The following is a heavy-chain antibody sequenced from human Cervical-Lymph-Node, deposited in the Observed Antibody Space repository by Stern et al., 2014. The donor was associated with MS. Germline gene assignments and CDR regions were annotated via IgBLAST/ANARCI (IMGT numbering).Heavy chain of an antibody. J-gene: IGHJ6*02. CDR1: GHILTELS. V-gene: IGHV1-24*01. D-gene: IGHD4-11*01. CDR3: ATVKTTVRDGLDV. CDR2: FDPEDGER. Sequence: DQLVESGAAVKKPGASVKVSCKVSGHILTELSMHWVRQAPGKGLEWLGGFDPEDGERIYAQKFQGRVTVTEDTSTDTAYMELNSLRFEDTAVYYCATVKTTVRDGLDVWGRGTTVTVSS.